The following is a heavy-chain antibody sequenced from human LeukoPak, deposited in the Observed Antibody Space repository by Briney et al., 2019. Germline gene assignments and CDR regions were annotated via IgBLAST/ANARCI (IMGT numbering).Heavy chain of an antibody. J-gene: IGHJ4*02. D-gene: IGHD6-13*01. V-gene: IGHV3-53*01. Sequence: GGSLRLSCAAAGFDFSDFWMSWVRQAPGKGLEWVSVIYSDGSTYYADSVKGRFTISRDNPKNTLYLQMNSLRAEDTAVYYCARAGSSSKQYYFDSWGQGTLVTVSS. CDR2: IYSDGST. CDR3: ARAGSSSKQYYFDS. CDR1: GFDFSDFW.